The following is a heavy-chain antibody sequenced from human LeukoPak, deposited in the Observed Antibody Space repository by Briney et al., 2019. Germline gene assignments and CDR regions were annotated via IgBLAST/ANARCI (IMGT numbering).Heavy chain of an antibody. Sequence: SETLSLTCTMSGGSFSWGGSYWTWIRQSPGKGLEWIGYIYHSTNTYYNPSLKSRVTMSVDSSKNQFSLRLTSVTAADTAVYFCAGGIGTTVRGYFDYWGQGTQVTVSS. J-gene: IGHJ4*02. V-gene: IGHV4-30-2*06. CDR1: GGSFSWGGSY. D-gene: IGHD4-11*01. CDR3: AGGIGTTVRGYFDY. CDR2: IYHSTNT.